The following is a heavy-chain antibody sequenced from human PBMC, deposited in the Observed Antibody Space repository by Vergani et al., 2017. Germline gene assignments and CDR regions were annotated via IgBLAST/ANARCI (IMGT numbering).Heavy chain of an antibody. J-gene: IGHJ4*02. CDR2: IVVGSGNT. CDR1: GFTFTSSA. D-gene: IGHD3-22*01. Sequence: QLVQSGAEVKKPGASVKVSCKASGFTFTSSAVQWVRQARGQRLEWIGWIVVGSGNTNYAQKFQERVTITRDMSTSTAYMELSSLRSEDTAVYYCAADQISYYDSSGYYYDFDYWGQGTLVTVSS. CDR3: AADQISYYDSSGYYYDFDY. V-gene: IGHV1-58*01.